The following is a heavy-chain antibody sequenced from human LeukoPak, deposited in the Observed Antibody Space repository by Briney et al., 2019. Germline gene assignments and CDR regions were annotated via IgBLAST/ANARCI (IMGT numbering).Heavy chain of an antibody. CDR3: ARLSDFALDY. D-gene: IGHD3-3*01. V-gene: IGHV5-51*01. CDR1: GYSFTTYW. CDR2: IYPGDSDP. J-gene: IGHJ4*02. Sequence: GESLKISCKVSGYSFTTYWIAWVRQMPEKGLEWMGIIYPGDSDPRYSPSFQGQVTISADKSINTAYPQWSSLKASDTAIYYCARLSDFALDYWGQGTLVTVSS.